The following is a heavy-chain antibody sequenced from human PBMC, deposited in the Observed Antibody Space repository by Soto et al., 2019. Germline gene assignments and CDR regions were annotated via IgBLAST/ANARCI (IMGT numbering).Heavy chain of an antibody. D-gene: IGHD6-13*01. J-gene: IGHJ4*02. V-gene: IGHV3-66*01. CDR1: GFTVSSYH. Sequence: GGSLRLSCAASGFTVSSYHMSWVRQAPGKGLEWVSVLYSAGSADFADSVKGRFTISRDNSKNTLYLQMSSLRAEDTAVYYCARVHSSSYHYFEYWGRGTLVTVSS. CDR3: ARVHSSSYHYFEY. CDR2: LYSAGSA.